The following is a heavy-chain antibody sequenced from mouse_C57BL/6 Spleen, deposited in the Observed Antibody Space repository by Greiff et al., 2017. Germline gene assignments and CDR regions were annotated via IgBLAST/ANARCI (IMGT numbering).Heavy chain of an antibody. V-gene: IGHV1-50*01. CDR2: IDPSDSYT. Sequence: QVQLQQSGAELVKPGASVKLSCKASGYTFTSYWMQWVKQRPGQGLEWIGEIDPSDSYTNYNQKFKGKATLTVDTSSSTAYMQLSSLTSEDSAVYYCARENSSGHEGFAYWGQGTLVTVSA. CDR3: ARENSSGHEGFAY. D-gene: IGHD3-2*02. J-gene: IGHJ3*01. CDR1: GYTFTSYW.